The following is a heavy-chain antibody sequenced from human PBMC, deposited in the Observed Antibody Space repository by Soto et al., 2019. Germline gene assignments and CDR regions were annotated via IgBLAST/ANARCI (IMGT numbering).Heavy chain of an antibody. CDR1: GFTFSSYD. CDR2: IGTAGDP. J-gene: IGHJ3*02. Sequence: GGSLRLSCAASGFTFSSYDMHWVRQATGKGLEWVSAIGTAGDPYYPGSVKGRLTISRENAKNSLYLQMNSLRAEDTAVYYCARGLRTYYYDSSGPSGAFDIWGQGTMVTVSS. V-gene: IGHV3-13*05. D-gene: IGHD3-22*01. CDR3: ARGLRTYYYDSSGPSGAFDI.